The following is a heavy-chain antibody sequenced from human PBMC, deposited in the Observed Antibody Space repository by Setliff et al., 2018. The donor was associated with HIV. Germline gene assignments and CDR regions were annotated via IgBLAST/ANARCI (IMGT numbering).Heavy chain of an antibody. J-gene: IGHJ6*03. CDR2: ISESGGST. CDR3: AKEGPTPEYYDSSGYYPRTYYMDV. V-gene: IGHV3-23*01. D-gene: IGHD3-22*01. Sequence: GGSLRLSCAASGFTVSDTHMTWVRQAPGKGLEWVSSISESGGSTNYADSVEGRFTISRDNSRSTVYLQMNSLRADDTAVYYCAKEGPTPEYYDSSGYYPRTYYMDVWGKGTTVTVSS. CDR1: GFTVSDTH.